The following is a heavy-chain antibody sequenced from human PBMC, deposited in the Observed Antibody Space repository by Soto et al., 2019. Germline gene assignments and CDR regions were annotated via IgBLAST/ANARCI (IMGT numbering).Heavy chain of an antibody. J-gene: IGHJ5*02. Sequence: GGSLRLSCAASGFTFSSYAMSWVRQAPGKGLEWVSAISGSGGSTYYADSVKGRFTISRDNSKNTLYLQMNSLRAEDTAVYYCAKARVPATASNWFDPWGQGTLVTVSS. CDR1: GFTFSSYA. D-gene: IGHD2-2*01. V-gene: IGHV3-23*01. CDR2: ISGSGGST. CDR3: AKARVPATASNWFDP.